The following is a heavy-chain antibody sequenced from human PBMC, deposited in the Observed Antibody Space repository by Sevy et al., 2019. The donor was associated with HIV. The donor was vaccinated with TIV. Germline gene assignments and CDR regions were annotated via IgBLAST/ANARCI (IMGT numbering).Heavy chain of an antibody. CDR3: VRGGHLPLDAFDV. V-gene: IGHV5-51*01. CDR1: GYRFTAYW. D-gene: IGHD2-15*01. J-gene: IGHJ3*01. CDR2: LFPGSSDM. Sequence: GESLKISCQASGYRFTAYWIGWVRQKPGKGLEWMGILFPGSSDMRCFEGQVTVSADKSSNTAYLQWGSLKASDSAIYYCVRGGHLPLDAFDVWGQGTMVTVSS.